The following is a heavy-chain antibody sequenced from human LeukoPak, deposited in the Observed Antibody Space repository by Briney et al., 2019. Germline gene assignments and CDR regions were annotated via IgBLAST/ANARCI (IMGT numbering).Heavy chain of an antibody. J-gene: IGHJ3*02. V-gene: IGHV1-46*01. CDR3: ARGFLYDGSGYYVSAFDI. CDR1: GYTFTSYY. CDR2: INPSGGST. D-gene: IGHD3-22*01. Sequence: GASVKVSCKASGYTFTSYYMHWVRQAPGQGLEWMGIINPSGGSTSYAQKFQGRVTMTGDMSTSTVYMELSSLRSDDTAVYYCARGFLYDGSGYYVSAFDIWGQGTMVTVSS.